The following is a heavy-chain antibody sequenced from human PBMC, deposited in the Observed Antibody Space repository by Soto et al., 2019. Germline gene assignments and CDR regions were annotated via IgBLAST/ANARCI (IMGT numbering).Heavy chain of an antibody. CDR3: ARGTARSSSWYWANDY. CDR1: GYTFTGYY. J-gene: IGHJ4*02. D-gene: IGHD6-13*01. V-gene: IGHV1-2*04. Sequence: QVQLVQSGAEVKKPGASVKVSCKASGYTFTGYYIYWVRQAPGQGLEWMGWINPNSGGTNYAQKFQGWVTMTRDTSINTAYMELSRLKSDDTAVYYCARGTARSSSWYWANDYWAREPWSPSPQ. CDR2: INPNSGGT.